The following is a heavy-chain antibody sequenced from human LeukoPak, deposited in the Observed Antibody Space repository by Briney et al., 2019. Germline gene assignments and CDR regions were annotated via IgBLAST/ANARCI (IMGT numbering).Heavy chain of an antibody. Sequence: TGGSLRLSCAASGFTVSSTYMSWVRQAPGGGLEWVSVIYSDGSAYYADSVKGRFTVSRDNIKNTLYLQMSSLRAEDTALYYCDAGVGFWGQGTLVTVSS. V-gene: IGHV3-66*01. J-gene: IGHJ4*02. CDR2: IYSDGSA. CDR3: DAGVGF. CDR1: GFTVSSTY.